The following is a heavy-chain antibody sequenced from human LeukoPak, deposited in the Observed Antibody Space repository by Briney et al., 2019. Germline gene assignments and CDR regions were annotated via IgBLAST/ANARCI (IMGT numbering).Heavy chain of an antibody. Sequence: GASVKVSCKASGYTFTGYYMHWVRQAPGQGLEWMGGIIPIFGTANYAQKFQGRVTITTDESTSTAYMELSSLRSEDTAVYYCARGTYCSGGSCYYTFDYWGQGTLSPSPQ. CDR2: IIPIFGTA. J-gene: IGHJ4*02. CDR1: GYTFTGYY. V-gene: IGHV1-69*05. D-gene: IGHD2-15*01. CDR3: ARGTYCSGGSCYYTFDY.